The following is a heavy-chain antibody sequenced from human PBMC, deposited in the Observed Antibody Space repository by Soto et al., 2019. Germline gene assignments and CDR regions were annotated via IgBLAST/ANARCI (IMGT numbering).Heavy chain of an antibody. D-gene: IGHD2-8*01. CDR2: IDPRDSYV. Sequence: GESLKISCTGFGYTLTTFWISWVRQMPGKGLEWMGRIDPRDSYVTYSPSFEGHVTISVDKSISTAYLQWGSLKASDTAIYFCARIYCTTSTCDSWFDPWGQGTLVTVSS. CDR3: ARIYCTTSTCDSWFDP. V-gene: IGHV5-10-1*01. J-gene: IGHJ5*02. CDR1: GYTLTTFW.